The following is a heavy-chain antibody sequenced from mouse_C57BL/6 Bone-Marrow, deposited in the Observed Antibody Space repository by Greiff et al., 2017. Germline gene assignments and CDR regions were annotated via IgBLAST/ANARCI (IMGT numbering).Heavy chain of an antibody. V-gene: IGHV1-15*01. CDR1: GYTFTDYE. Sequence: QVQLKQSGAELVRPGASVTLSCKASGYTFTDYEMHWVKQTPVHGLEWIGAIDPETGGTAYNQKFKGKAILTADKSSSTAYMELRSLTAEDSAVYSCTRERDYWCQGTTLTVSS. CDR3: TRERDY. CDR2: IDPETGGT. J-gene: IGHJ2*01.